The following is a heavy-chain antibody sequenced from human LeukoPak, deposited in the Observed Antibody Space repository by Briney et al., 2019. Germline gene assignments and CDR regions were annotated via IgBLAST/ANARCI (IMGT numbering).Heavy chain of an antibody. CDR3: ARDQGTIFGVVVGNNWFDP. J-gene: IGHJ5*02. V-gene: IGHV4-4*07. D-gene: IGHD3-3*01. Sequence: SETLSLTCTVSGGSISSYYWSWIRQPAGKGLEWIGRIYTSGSTNYNPSLKSRVTMSVDTSKSQFSLKLSSVTAADTAVYYCARDQGTIFGVVVGNNWFDPWGQGTLVTVSS. CDR1: GGSISSYY. CDR2: IYTSGST.